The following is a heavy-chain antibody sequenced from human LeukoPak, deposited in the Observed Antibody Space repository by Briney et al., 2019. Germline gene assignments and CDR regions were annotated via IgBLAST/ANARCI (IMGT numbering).Heavy chain of an antibody. Sequence: PGGSLRLSCAASGFTFRTSEMNWLRQAPGKGLEWVSYISSTGKTIFYADSVKGRLTISRDNAKNTLYLQMNSLRAEDTAVYYCACYGIEPPSWGQGTLVTVSS. CDR1: GFTFRTSE. J-gene: IGHJ5*02. V-gene: IGHV3-48*03. CDR2: ISSTGKTI. D-gene: IGHD1-14*01. CDR3: ACYGIEPPS.